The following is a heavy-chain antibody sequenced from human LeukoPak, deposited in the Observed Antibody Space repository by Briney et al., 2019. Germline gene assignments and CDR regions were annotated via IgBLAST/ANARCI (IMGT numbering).Heavy chain of an antibody. D-gene: IGHD5-18*01. CDR1: GFTFSSFV. CDR2: ITAGGSNT. V-gene: IGHV3-23*01. CDR3: TTFGYSYGLA. Sequence: GGSLRLSCGASGFTFSSFVMSWVRQTPGKGLEWVATITAGGSNTYYADSVKGRFTISRDNSKNTLHLQMNSLRAEDTAVYYCTTFGYSYGLAWGQGTLVTVSS. J-gene: IGHJ5*02.